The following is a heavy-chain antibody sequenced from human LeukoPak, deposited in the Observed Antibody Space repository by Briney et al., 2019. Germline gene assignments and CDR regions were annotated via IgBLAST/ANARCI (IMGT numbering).Heavy chain of an antibody. CDR3: ARPRKPGLDLPADY. CDR2: VSAYNGNT. Sequence: GASVKVSCTASGYTFTSYGISWVRQAPGQGLEWVGWVSAYNGNTNYAQKLQGRVTMTTDTSTSTAYMELRSLRSDDTAVYYCARPRKPGLDLPADYWGQGTLVTVSS. V-gene: IGHV1-18*01. CDR1: GYTFTSYG. J-gene: IGHJ4*02. D-gene: IGHD1-14*01.